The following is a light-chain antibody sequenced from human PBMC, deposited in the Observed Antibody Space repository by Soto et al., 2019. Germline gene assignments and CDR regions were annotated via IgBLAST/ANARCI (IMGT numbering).Light chain of an antibody. J-gene: IGKJ2*01. Sequence: DIQMTQSPSSLSASVGDRVTITCRASQSVRSHLNWFQQKPGKAPDLLIYGASTLQFGVPSRFSGSGSGTDFILTISNLQPEDVATYYCQKYNSAPYTFGQGTKLEIK. CDR1: QSVRSH. CDR2: GAS. CDR3: QKYNSAPYT. V-gene: IGKV1-39*01.